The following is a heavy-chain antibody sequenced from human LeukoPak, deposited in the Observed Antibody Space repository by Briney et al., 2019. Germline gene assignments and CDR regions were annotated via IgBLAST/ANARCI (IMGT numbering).Heavy chain of an antibody. Sequence: SETLSLTCAVSGGSISRSGYSWSWIRQPPGKGLEWIGYIYYTGSTYYNPSLKSRLTISLDTSKNQYSLKLSSVTAADTAVYYCARGGDSSGYEGRFDPWGQGTLVTVSS. CDR2: IYYTGST. CDR1: GGSISRSGYS. J-gene: IGHJ5*02. D-gene: IGHD3-22*01. V-gene: IGHV4-30-4*07. CDR3: ARGGDSSGYEGRFDP.